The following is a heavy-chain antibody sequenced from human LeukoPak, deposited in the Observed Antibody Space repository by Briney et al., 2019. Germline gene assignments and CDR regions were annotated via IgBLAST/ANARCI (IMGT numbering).Heavy chain of an antibody. J-gene: IGHJ4*02. D-gene: IGHD5-18*01. CDR2: IKQDGSEK. V-gene: IGHV3-7*01. CDR1: GFTFSSYA. Sequence: GRSLRLSCAASGFTFSSYAMHWVRQAPGKGLEWVANIKQDGSEKYYVDSVKGRFTISRDNAKNSLYLQMNSLRAEDTAVYYCARDGVDTAMVDLFDYWGQGTLVTVSS. CDR3: ARDGVDTAMVDLFDY.